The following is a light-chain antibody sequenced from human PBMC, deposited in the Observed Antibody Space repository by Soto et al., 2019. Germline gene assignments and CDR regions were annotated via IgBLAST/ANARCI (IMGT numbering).Light chain of an antibody. Sequence: EIVVTQSPGTLSLSPGERATLSCRASQSFSRSYLAWYQQKPGQAPRLLIYGASSRATGIPDRFSGSGSGTDFPLTISRLEPEDCAVYYCQQYGSSPQTFGQGTKVEF. CDR1: QSFSRSY. CDR3: QQYGSSPQT. CDR2: GAS. V-gene: IGKV3-20*01. J-gene: IGKJ1*01.